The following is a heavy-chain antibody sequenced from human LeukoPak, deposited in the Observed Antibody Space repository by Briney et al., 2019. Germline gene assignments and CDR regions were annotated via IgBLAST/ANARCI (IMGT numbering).Heavy chain of an antibody. CDR1: GITLSNYG. D-gene: IGHD3-22*01. V-gene: IGHV3-23*01. Sequence: GGSLRLSCAVSGITLSNYGMSWVRQVPGKGLEWVAGISDSGGRTNYADSVKGRFTISRDNPKNTLYLQMNSLRAEDTAVYFCAKRGVVIRVILVGFHKEAYYFDSWGQGALVTVSS. J-gene: IGHJ4*02. CDR2: ISDSGGRT. CDR3: AKRGVVIRVILVGFHKEAYYFDS.